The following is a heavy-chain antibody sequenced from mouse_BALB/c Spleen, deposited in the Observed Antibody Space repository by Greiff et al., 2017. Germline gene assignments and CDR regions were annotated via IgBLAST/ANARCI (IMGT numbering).Heavy chain of an antibody. CDR2: ISDGGSYT. V-gene: IGHV5-4*02. Sequence: EVKVVESGGGLVKPGGSLKLSCAASGFTFSDYYMYWVRQTPEKRLEWVATISDGGSYTYYPDSVKGRFTISRDNAKNTLYLQMSSLKSEDTAMYYCARPHWDDYAMDYWGQGTSVTVSS. J-gene: IGHJ4*01. CDR3: ARPHWDDYAMDY. CDR1: GFTFSDYY. D-gene: IGHD4-1*01.